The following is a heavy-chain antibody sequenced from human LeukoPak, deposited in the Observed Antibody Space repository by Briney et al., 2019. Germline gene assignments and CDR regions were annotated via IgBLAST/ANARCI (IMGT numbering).Heavy chain of an antibody. CDR2: IRYDGSNK. Sequence: GGSLRLSCAASGFTFSSYGMHWVRQAPGKGLEWVAFIRYDGSNKYYADSVKGRFTISRDNSKNTLYLQMNSLRAEDTAVYYCAKGRGWYRSFDYWGQGTLVTVSS. V-gene: IGHV3-30*02. CDR3: AKGRGWYRSFDY. CDR1: GFTFSSYG. D-gene: IGHD6-19*01. J-gene: IGHJ4*02.